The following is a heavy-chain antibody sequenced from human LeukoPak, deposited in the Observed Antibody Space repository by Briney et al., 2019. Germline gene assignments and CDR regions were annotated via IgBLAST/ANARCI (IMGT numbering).Heavy chain of an antibody. CDR1: GGSINDYY. J-gene: IGHJ5*02. Sequence: PSETLSLTCTVSGGSINDYYWTWIRQPPGKGLEWIGSIYYSGSTDYNPSLESRVTTSVDTSKNQFSLKLTSVTAADTAVYYCARRFVGAVAAWFDPWGQGTLVTVSS. V-gene: IGHV4-59*08. D-gene: IGHD6-19*01. CDR2: IYYSGST. CDR3: ARRFVGAVAAWFDP.